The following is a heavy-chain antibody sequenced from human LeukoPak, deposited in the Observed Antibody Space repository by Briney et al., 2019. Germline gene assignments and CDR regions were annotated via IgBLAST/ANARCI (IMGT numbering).Heavy chain of an antibody. J-gene: IGHJ6*03. D-gene: IGHD5-18*01. CDR1: GYTFTDYY. Sequence: GASVKVSCKASGYTFTDYYMHWVRQAPGQGLEWMGIINPSGGSTSYAQKFQGRVTMTRDTSTSTVYMELSSLRSEDTAVYYCATDSESYGYESMVYYMDVWGKGTTVTVSS. CDR2: INPSGGST. CDR3: ATDSESYGYESMVYYMDV. V-gene: IGHV1-46*01.